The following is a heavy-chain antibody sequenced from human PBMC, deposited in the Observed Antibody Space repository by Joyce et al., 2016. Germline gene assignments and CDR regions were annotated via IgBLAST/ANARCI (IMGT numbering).Heavy chain of an antibody. J-gene: IGHJ4*02. CDR1: GFTFSGFW. CDR3: SRWNNPFDF. Sequence: EVQLVESGGGLVQPGGSLRLSCAASGFTFSGFWMNWVRQAPGKGLEWVANINQDGSAKCHLHSVKGRFTISRDNAKNSLYLQMDSLRVEDTAVYYCSRWNNPFDFWGQGALVTVSS. D-gene: IGHD1/OR15-1a*01. V-gene: IGHV3-7*01. CDR2: INQDGSAK.